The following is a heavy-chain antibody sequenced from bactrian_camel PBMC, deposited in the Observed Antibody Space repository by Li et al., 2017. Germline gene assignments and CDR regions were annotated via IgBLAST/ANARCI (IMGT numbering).Heavy chain of an antibody. J-gene: IGHJ4*01. Sequence: HVQLVESGGGSVQAGGSLRLSCAAPGYRYDTYCMGWFRQAPGKAREGIAVIDSDGDTAYAESMKDRFTISVDNAKNTLYLQLNSPTREDSAMYYCTRETQWVGYHELAEYWGQGTQVTVS. V-gene: IGHV3S26*01. CDR1: GYRYDTYC. D-gene: IGHD5*01. CDR3: TRETQWVGYHELAEY. CDR2: IDSDGDT.